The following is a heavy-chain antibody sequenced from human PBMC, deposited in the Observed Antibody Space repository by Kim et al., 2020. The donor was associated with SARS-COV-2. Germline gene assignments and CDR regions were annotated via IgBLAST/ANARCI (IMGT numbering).Heavy chain of an antibody. V-gene: IGHV4-39*07. CDR3: ARVEGPKIAVALPDY. Sequence: PSLQSRVTISVNTSTNQLSLKLSSVTAADTAVYYCARVEGPKIAVALPDYWGQGTLVTVSS. D-gene: IGHD6-19*01. J-gene: IGHJ4*02.